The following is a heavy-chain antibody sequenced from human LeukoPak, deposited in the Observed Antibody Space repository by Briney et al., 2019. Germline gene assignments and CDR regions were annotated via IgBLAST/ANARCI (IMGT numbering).Heavy chain of an antibody. CDR2: ISDSGANT. CDR3: AKDAGRSDVDYFDY. J-gene: IGHJ4*02. D-gene: IGHD1-26*01. Sequence: GGSLRLSCAASGFTFNSYAMSWVRQAPGKGLEWVSAISDSGANTYYAVSVRGRFTISRDNMNSLRAEDTAIYYCAKDAGRSDVDYFDYWGQGTLVTVSS. CDR1: GFTFNSYA. V-gene: IGHV3-23*01.